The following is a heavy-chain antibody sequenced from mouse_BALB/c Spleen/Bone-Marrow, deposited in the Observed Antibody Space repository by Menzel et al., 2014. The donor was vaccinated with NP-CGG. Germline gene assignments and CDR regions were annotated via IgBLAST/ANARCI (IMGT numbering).Heavy chain of an antibody. CDR2: INPGSGGT. CDR3: ARDGDYDEGYAMDY. CDR1: GYAFXNYL. D-gene: IGHD2-4*01. Sequence: VKLVESGAGLVRPGTSVKVSCKASGYAFXNYLIEWVKQRPGQGLEWIGVINPGSGGTNYNEKFKGKATLTADKSPSTAYMQLSSLTSDDSAVYFCARDGDYDEGYAMDYWGQGTSVTVSS. V-gene: IGHV1-54*03. J-gene: IGHJ4*01.